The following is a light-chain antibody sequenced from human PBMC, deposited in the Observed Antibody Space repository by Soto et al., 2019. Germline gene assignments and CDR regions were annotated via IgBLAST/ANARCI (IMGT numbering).Light chain of an antibody. J-gene: IGKJ3*01. CDR2: GAS. Sequence: EIVLTQSPGTVSLSPGEKATLFCRASQSVSLYLAWYQHKPGQAPRLLIYGASSRATGIPYRFSGSGSGTDVTLTISRLEPEDFEEYYCQQYGSSPPVTVGPGTKVDIK. CDR1: QSVSLY. V-gene: IGKV3-20*01. CDR3: QQYGSSPPVT.